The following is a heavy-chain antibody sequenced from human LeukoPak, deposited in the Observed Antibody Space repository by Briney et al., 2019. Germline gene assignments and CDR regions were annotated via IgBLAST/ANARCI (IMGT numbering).Heavy chain of an antibody. CDR3: ARERVGYCSGGSCYSLDY. D-gene: IGHD2-15*01. CDR1: GYTFTSYG. V-gene: IGHV1-69*06. J-gene: IGHJ4*02. CDR2: IIPIFGTA. Sequence: ASVKVSCKASGYTFTSYGISWVRQAPGQGLEWMGGIIPIFGTANYAQRFQGRVTITADKSTSTAYMELSSMRSEDTAVYYCARERVGYCSGGSCYSLDYWGQGTLVTVSS.